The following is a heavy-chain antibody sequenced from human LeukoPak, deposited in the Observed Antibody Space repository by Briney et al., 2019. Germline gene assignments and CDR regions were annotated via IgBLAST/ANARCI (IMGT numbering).Heavy chain of an antibody. CDR1: GGSISSYY. J-gene: IGHJ6*04. V-gene: IGHV4-4*07. CDR3: AREDYYDSSGYFLDV. Sequence: SETLSLTCTVSGGSISSYYWSWIRQPAGKGLEWIGRIYTSGSTNYNPSLKSRVTMSVDTSKNQFSLKLSSVTAADTAVYYCAREDYYDSSGYFLDVWGKGTTVTISS. D-gene: IGHD3-22*01. CDR2: IYTSGST.